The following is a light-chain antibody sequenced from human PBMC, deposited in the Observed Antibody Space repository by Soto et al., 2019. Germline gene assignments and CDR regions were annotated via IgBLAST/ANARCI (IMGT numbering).Light chain of an antibody. CDR3: QQRSNWTPIT. CDR2: DAS. V-gene: IGKV3-11*01. Sequence: EIVVIRGRRIMSMSPGERATLSCRARESVSSNLAWYQQKPGQAPRLLIYDASNRATGIPARFSGSGSGTDFTLTISSLEPEGFAVYSCQQRSNWTPITPGQGSRQEL. J-gene: IGKJ5*01. CDR1: ESVSSN.